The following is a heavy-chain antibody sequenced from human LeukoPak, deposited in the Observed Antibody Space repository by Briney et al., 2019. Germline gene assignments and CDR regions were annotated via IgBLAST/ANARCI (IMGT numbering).Heavy chain of an antibody. V-gene: IGHV3-48*01. CDR1: GFTFSDYG. Sequence: GGSLRLSCAASGFTFSDYGMNWVRQAPGKGLEWVSYISSSSSTIYYTDSVKGRFTISRDNAKNSLYLQMNSLRAEDTAVYYCARDLYRIVVVPHYFDYWGQGTLVTVSS. D-gene: IGHD3-22*01. J-gene: IGHJ4*02. CDR3: ARDLYRIVVVPHYFDY. CDR2: ISSSSSTI.